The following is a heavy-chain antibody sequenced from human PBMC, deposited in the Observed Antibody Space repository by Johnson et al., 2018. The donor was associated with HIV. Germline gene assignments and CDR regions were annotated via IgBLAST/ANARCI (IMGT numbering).Heavy chain of an antibody. Sequence: VQLVESGGGLVQPGRSLRLSCAASGFTFDDYAMHWVRQAPGKGLEWVAFIRYDGSNKYYADSVKGRFTISRDNSENTVYLQMNSLRAEDTAVYYCARVTTPQTSDRIADAFDIWGQGTIVTVSS. D-gene: IGHD6-13*01. J-gene: IGHJ3*02. CDR1: GFTFDDYA. CDR3: ARVTTPQTSDRIADAFDI. V-gene: IGHV3-30*02. CDR2: IRYDGSNK.